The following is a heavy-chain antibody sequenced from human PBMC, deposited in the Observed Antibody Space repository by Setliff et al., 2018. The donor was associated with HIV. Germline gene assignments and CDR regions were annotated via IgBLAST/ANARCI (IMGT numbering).Heavy chain of an antibody. J-gene: IGHJ4*02. CDR3: ARHPIHTYGYGAFDF. CDR2: IYPGGSDI. Sequence: GESLKISCKVSGYSSTKYWIGWVRQMPGKGLEWMGLIYPGGSDIRYSPSFQGQVTISADTSISTAYLQWNSLKASDTAIYYCARHPIHTYGYGAFDFWGRGTLVTVSS. D-gene: IGHD5-18*01. V-gene: IGHV5-51*01. CDR1: GYSSTKYW.